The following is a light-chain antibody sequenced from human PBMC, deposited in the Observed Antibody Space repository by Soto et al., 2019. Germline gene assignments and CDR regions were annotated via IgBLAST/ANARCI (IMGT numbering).Light chain of an antibody. CDR3: QQFNSYPPLT. CDR1: QGISSA. V-gene: IGKV1-13*02. CDR2: DAS. Sequence: AIQLTQSPSSLSASVGDRDTITCRASQGISSALAWYQQKPGKAPKLLIYDASSLESGVPSRFSGSGSVTDFTLTISSLQPEDFATYYCQQFNSYPPLTFGGGTKVEIK. J-gene: IGKJ4*01.